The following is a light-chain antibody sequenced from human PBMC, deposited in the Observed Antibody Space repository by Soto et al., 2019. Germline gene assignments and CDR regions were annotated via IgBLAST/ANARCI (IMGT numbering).Light chain of an antibody. CDR2: RAS. CDR1: KDIKNY. V-gene: IGKV1-5*01. Sequence: DIQVTQSPSSLSSFLLDRVTIPCQGSKDIKNYLTWYQQKPGTAPKLLIYRASSLQTGVPYRFSGSGSETEFILNISSLQPDDFATYYCQQYDSYSWTFDQGTKVDIK. J-gene: IGKJ1*01. CDR3: QQYDSYSWT.